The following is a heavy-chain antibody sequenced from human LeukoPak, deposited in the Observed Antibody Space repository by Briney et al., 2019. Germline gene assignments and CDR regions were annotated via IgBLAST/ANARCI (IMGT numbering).Heavy chain of an antibody. D-gene: IGHD3-3*01. CDR3: ARVPDYGFWSGSLYYYYYYMDV. Sequence: GGSLRLSCAASGFTFSSYSMNLVRQAPGKGLEWVSSISSSSSYIYYADSVKGRFTISRDNAKNSLYLQMNSLRAEDTAVYYCARVPDYGFWSGSLYYYYYYMDVWGKGTTVTVSS. CDR2: ISSSSSYI. V-gene: IGHV3-21*01. CDR1: GFTFSSYS. J-gene: IGHJ6*03.